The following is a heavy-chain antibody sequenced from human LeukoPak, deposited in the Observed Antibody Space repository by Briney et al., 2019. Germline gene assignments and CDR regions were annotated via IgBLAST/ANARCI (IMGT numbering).Heavy chain of an antibody. J-gene: IGHJ5*02. CDR3: ARGGFRARNWFDP. V-gene: IGHV4-39*01. CDR1: GGSISSSNYY. CDR2: IYYSGST. D-gene: IGHD3-10*01. Sequence: SETLSLTCTVSGGSISSSNYYWGWIRQPPGKGLEWIGSIYYSGSTYYNPSLKSRVTISVDTSKNQFSLKLSSVTAADTAVYYCARGGFRARNWFDPWGQGTLVTVSS.